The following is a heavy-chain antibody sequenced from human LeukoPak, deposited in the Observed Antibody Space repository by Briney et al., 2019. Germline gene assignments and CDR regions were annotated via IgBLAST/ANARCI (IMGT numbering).Heavy chain of an antibody. D-gene: IGHD3-22*01. CDR2: ISYDGSNK. V-gene: IGHV3-30*18. Sequence: GGPLRLSCAASGFTFSSYGMHWVRQAPGKGLEWVAVISYDGSNKYYADSVKGRFTISRDNSKNTLYLQMNSLRAEDTAVYYCAKDSYYYDNWGQGTLVTVSS. CDR1: GFTFSSYG. J-gene: IGHJ1*01. CDR3: AKDSYYYDN.